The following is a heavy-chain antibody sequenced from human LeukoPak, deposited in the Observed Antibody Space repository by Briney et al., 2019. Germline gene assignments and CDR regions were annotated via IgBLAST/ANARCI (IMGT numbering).Heavy chain of an antibody. CDR2: IYHSGST. CDR1: GGSISSGGYS. J-gene: IGHJ5*02. D-gene: IGHD2-2*01. Sequence: SQTLSLTCAVSGGSISSGGYSWSWIGQPPGKGLEWIGYIYHSGSTYYNPSLKSRVTISVDRSKNQFSLKLSSVTAADTAVYYCARNKGVVPAAMFDPWGQGTLVTVSS. CDR3: ARNKGVVPAAMFDP. V-gene: IGHV4-30-2*01.